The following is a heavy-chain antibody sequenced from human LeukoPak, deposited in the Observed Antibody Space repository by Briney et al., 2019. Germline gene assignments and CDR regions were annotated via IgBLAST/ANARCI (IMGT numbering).Heavy chain of an antibody. CDR3: ARKKYSSSWYYYYYYMDV. J-gene: IGHJ6*03. V-gene: IGHV3-7*01. Sequence: GGSLRLSCAASGFTFSSYWMSWVRQAPGKGLEWVANIKQDGSEEYYVDSVKGRFTISRDNAKNSLYLQMNSLRAEDTAVYYCARKKYSSSWYYYYYYMDVWGKGTTVTVSS. CDR2: IKQDGSEE. D-gene: IGHD6-13*01. CDR1: GFTFSSYW.